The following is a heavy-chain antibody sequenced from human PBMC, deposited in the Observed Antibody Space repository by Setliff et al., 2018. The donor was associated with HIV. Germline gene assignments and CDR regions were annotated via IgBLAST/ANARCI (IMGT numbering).Heavy chain of an antibody. D-gene: IGHD1-26*01. J-gene: IGHJ4*02. CDR2: IYYTGTT. CDR3: ARHYNVNYYVRKDFDY. V-gene: IGHV4-39*01. CDR1: GGSISSSSYY. Sequence: KLSETLSLTCTVSGGSISSSSYYWGWIRQPPGKGLELIGSIYYTGTTYYHPSLESRVTLSVDMSRNQFSLKLSSLTAADTAVYYCARHYNVNYYVRKDFDYWGQGILVTVS.